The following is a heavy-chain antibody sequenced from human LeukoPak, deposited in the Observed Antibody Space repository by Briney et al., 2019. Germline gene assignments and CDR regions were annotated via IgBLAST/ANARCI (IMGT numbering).Heavy chain of an antibody. CDR1: GFTFSSYA. D-gene: IGHD3-22*01. Sequence: GGSLRLSCAASGFTFSSYAMHWVRQAPGKGLEWVAVISYDGSNKYYADSVKGRFTISRDNSKNTLYLQMNSLRAEDTAVYYCARNSYYYDSSGYSHFDYWGQGTLVNVSS. CDR3: ARNSYYYDSSGYSHFDY. V-gene: IGHV3-30*04. J-gene: IGHJ4*02. CDR2: ISYDGSNK.